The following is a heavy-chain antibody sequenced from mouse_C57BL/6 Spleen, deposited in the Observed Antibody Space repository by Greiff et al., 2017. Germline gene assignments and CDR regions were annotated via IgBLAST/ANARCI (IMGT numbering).Heavy chain of an antibody. CDR2: IYPSDSET. Sequence: VQLQQPGAELVRPGSSVKLSCKASGYTFTSYWMDWVKQRPGQGLEWIGNIYPSDSETHYNQKFKDKATLTVDKSSSTAYMQLSSLTSEDSAVYYCARTQRRRLDYWGQGTTLTVSS. CDR3: ARTQRRRLDY. CDR1: GYTFTSYW. V-gene: IGHV1-61*01. J-gene: IGHJ2*01. D-gene: IGHD6-1*01.